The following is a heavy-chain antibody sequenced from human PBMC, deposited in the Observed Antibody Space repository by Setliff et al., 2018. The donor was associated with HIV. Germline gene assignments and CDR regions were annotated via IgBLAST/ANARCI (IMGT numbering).Heavy chain of an antibody. V-gene: IGHV5-51*01. CDR3: ARGFYGDYYFDY. D-gene: IGHD4-17*01. J-gene: IGHJ4*02. Sequence: PGESLKISCPLSGYSFVDFWIGWVRQMPGKGLEWVGFIYPGDSDSRYSPSFQGHVTISADKSISTNYLQWSSLKASDTAMYYCARGFYGDYYFDYWGQGTLVTVSS. CDR2: IYPGDSDS. CDR1: GYSFVDFW.